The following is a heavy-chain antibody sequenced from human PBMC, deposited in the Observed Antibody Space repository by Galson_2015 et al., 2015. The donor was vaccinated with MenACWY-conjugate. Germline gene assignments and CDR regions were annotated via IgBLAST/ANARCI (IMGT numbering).Heavy chain of an antibody. D-gene: IGHD1-1*01. V-gene: IGHV3-49*03. CDR1: GFTFGDYA. CDR3: TRDIQLERRKVPKTGLRSFEI. Sequence: SLRLSCAASGFTFGDYAMSWSRQAPGKGLEWVCFIRSKAYGGTTEYAASVKGRFTISRDDSKSIAYLQMNSLKTEDTAVYYCTRDIQLERRKVPKTGLRSFEIWGQGTMVTVSS. CDR2: IRSKAYGGTT. J-gene: IGHJ3*02.